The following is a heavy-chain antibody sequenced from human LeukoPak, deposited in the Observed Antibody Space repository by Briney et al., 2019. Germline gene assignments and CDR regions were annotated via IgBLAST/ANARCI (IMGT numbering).Heavy chain of an antibody. CDR1: GYTFTSYD. CDR2: MNPNSGNT. CDR3: ARARSVRARRSAGYDFNL. D-gene: IGHD5-12*01. Sequence: ASVKVSCKASGYTFTSYDINWVRQATGQGLEWMGWMNPNSGNTGYAQKFQGRVTMTRNTSIITAYMELSSLRFEDTAVYYCARARSVRARRSAGYDFNLWGQGTLVTVSS. J-gene: IGHJ4*02. V-gene: IGHV1-8*01.